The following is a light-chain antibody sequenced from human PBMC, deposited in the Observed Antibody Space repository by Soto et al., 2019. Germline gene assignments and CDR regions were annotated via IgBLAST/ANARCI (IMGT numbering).Light chain of an antibody. CDR3: HQYGRSPLIT. CDR1: QSVSSSY. CDR2: GAS. Sequence: EIVLTQSPGTLSLSPGERATLSCRASQSVSSSYLAWYQQKPGQAPRLLIYGASSRATGIPDRFSDSESGTDYRPHSRILGHDDLELYYFHQYGRSPLITFGQGPRLEIK. V-gene: IGKV3-20*01. J-gene: IGKJ5*01.